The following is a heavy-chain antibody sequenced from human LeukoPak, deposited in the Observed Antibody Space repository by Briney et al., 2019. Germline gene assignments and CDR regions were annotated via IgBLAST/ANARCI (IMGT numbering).Heavy chain of an antibody. J-gene: IGHJ3*02. Sequence: GGSLRLSCAASGFTFSSYAMGWVRQAPGKGLEWVSAISGSGGSTYYADSVKGRFTISRDNSKNTLYLQMNRLRAEDTAVYYCAKVLVYDRSGDDAFDIWGQGTMVTVSS. CDR2: ISGSGGST. CDR1: GFTFSSYA. D-gene: IGHD3-22*01. V-gene: IGHV3-23*01. CDR3: AKVLVYDRSGDDAFDI.